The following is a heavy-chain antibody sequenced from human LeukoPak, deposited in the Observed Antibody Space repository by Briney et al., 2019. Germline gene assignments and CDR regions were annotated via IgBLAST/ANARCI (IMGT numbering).Heavy chain of an antibody. V-gene: IGHV3-64*01. CDR1: GFTFSSSA. D-gene: IGHD2-21*02. Sequence: GGSLRLSCAASGFTFSSSAMHWVRQAPGKGLEYGSAISSNGGRTYYANSVKGRFTISRDNSKNTVFLQMGSLRTEDMAVYYCARGEPDCAGDCPYWYLDIWGRGTLVTVSS. CDR2: ISSNGGRT. CDR3: ARGEPDCAGDCPYWYLDI. J-gene: IGHJ2*01.